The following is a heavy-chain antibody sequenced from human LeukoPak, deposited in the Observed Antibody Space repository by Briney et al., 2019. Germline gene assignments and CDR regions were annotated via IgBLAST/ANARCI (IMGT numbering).Heavy chain of an antibody. J-gene: IGHJ4*02. D-gene: IGHD6-19*01. CDR1: AFIFSGHW. CDR2: IKHDGSEK. CDR3: AKVAGQWLAFDY. Sequence: GGSLRLSCEGSAFIFSGHWMNWVRQTPGKGLEWVANIKHDGSEKNYVDSVKGRFTISRDNAKNSLYLQMNSLRAEDTAVYYCAKVAGQWLAFDYWGQGTLVTVSS. V-gene: IGHV3-7*03.